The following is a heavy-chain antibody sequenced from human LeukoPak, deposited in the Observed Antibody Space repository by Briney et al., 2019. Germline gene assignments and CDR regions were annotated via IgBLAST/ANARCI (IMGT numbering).Heavy chain of an antibody. V-gene: IGHV3-72*01. Sequence: PGASLRLSCAASGFTSSDHYIDWVRQAAGKGLEWVGRTRNKANSYTTEYAAAVKGRFTISRDDLKNSLFLQMNSLMTEDTAVYYCARARRGSYPSSDYWGQGTLVTVSS. CDR1: GFTSSDHY. D-gene: IGHD1-26*01. J-gene: IGHJ4*02. CDR3: ARARRGSYPSSDY. CDR2: TRNKANSYTT.